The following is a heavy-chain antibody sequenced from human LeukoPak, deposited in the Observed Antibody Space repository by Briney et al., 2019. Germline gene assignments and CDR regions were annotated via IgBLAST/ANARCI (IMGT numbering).Heavy chain of an antibody. D-gene: IGHD2-15*01. CDR3: AGPSYCSGGSCPFDY. Sequence: PGGSLRLSCAASGFTFSSYSMNWVRQAPGKGLEWVSSISSSSSYIYYADSVKGRFTISRDNAKNSLYLQMNSLRAEDTAVYYCAGPSYCSGGSCPFDYWGQGTLVTVSS. J-gene: IGHJ4*02. V-gene: IGHV3-21*04. CDR1: GFTFSSYS. CDR2: ISSSSSYI.